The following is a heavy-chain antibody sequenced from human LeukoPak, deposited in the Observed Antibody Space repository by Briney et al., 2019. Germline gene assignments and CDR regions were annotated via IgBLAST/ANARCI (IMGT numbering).Heavy chain of an antibody. J-gene: IGHJ5*02. V-gene: IGHV4-59*02. CDR3: TRGSYQPLYP. CDR2: VDFSGST. Sequence: NPPETLSLSSTLSGGSVCSATSKRIWQPPGKGLEWIGNVDFSGSTKYNPSLRSRVTMSLDTSNNQFSLKLSTVTALDTALYYCTRGSYQPLYPRGQGTLVTVSS. CDR1: GGSVCSAT.